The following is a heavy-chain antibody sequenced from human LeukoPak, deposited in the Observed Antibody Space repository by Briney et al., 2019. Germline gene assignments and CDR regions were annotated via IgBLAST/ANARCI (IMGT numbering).Heavy chain of an antibody. CDR2: TYSGGAI. D-gene: IGHD1-14*01. V-gene: IGHV3-53*01. Sequence: GGSLRLSCVASGFAVGSNYMSWVRQAPGKGLEWVSLTYSGGAIRYADSVKGRFTISRDSSKNTLFLQMNDLTVEDTARYYCARRPGNWGQGILVTVSS. J-gene: IGHJ4*02. CDR1: GFAVGSNY. CDR3: ARRPGN.